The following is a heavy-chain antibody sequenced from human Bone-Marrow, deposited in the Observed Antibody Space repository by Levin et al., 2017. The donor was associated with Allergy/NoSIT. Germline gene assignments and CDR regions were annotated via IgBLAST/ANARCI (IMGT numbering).Heavy chain of an antibody. Sequence: SCAASGFLFSTYSLHWVRQSPGKGLEWVSSISSASSYIYYADSVKGRFTISRDNAKNSLSLQMNSLRAEDTAVYYCVRSESITGTEDLKVMDVWGHGTTVTVSS. CDR2: ISSASSYI. V-gene: IGHV3-21*01. CDR1: GFLFSTYS. CDR3: VRSESITGTEDLKVMDV. D-gene: IGHD1/OR15-1a*01. J-gene: IGHJ6*02.